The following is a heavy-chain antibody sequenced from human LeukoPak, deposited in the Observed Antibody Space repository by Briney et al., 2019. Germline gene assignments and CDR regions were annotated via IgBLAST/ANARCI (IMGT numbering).Heavy chain of an antibody. Sequence: GRSLRLSCAASGFTFSSYGMHWVRQAPGKGLEWVAVISYDGSNKYYADSVKGRFTISRDNSKNTLYLQMNSLRAEDTAVYYRAKVDYGDYGIFDYWGQGTLVTVSS. D-gene: IGHD4-17*01. CDR1: GFTFSSYG. J-gene: IGHJ4*02. CDR2: ISYDGSNK. V-gene: IGHV3-30*18. CDR3: AKVDYGDYGIFDY.